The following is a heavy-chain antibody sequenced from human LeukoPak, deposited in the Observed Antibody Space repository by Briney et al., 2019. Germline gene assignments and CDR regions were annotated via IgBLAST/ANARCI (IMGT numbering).Heavy chain of an antibody. J-gene: IGHJ5*02. CDR3: ARGADGVSSNSRGWFDP. Sequence: PGGSLRLSCTASGFTFSSYSMNWVRKAPGKGLDWVSSISTSSSYIYYADSVKGRFTISRDNARNSLYLQMNTLRAEDTAVYSCARGADGVSSNSRGWFDPWGQGTLVTVSS. D-gene: IGHD2-15*01. CDR2: ISTSSSYI. V-gene: IGHV3-21*01. CDR1: GFTFSSYS.